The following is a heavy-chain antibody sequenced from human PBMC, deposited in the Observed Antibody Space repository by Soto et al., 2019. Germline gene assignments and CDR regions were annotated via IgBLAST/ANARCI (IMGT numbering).Heavy chain of an antibody. CDR2: IYYSGST. CDR3: ATSTWFDP. J-gene: IGHJ5*02. Sequence: QLQLQESGPGLVKPSETLSLTCTVSGGSISSRGYYWGWIRQPPGKGLEWIGTIYYSGSTYYNPSLKSRVTISVDTSKNQFYMKLSSVTAADTAVYYCATSTWFDPWGQGTLVTVSS. D-gene: IGHD2-2*01. V-gene: IGHV4-39*01. CDR1: GGSISSRGYY.